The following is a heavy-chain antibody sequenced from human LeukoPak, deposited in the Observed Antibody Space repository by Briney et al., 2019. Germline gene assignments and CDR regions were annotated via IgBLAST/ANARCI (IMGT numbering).Heavy chain of an antibody. CDR2: ISSSGSTM. CDR3: ASPTHQWRFDP. CDR1: GFTFNDYY. Sequence: GGSLRLSCAASGFTFNDYYMSWIRQAPGKGLEWVSYISSSGSTMYYADSVKGRFTISRDNAKNSLYLQMNSLRAEDTAVYYCASPTHQWRFDPWGQGTLVTVSS. V-gene: IGHV3-11*01. J-gene: IGHJ5*02. D-gene: IGHD2-15*01.